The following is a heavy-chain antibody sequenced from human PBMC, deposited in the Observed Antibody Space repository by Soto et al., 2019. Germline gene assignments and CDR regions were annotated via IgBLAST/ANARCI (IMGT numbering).Heavy chain of an antibody. J-gene: IGHJ3*02. CDR2: SYWDDDK. Sequence: QITLKESGPTLVKPTQTLTLTCTFSGFSLSTSGVGVGWIRQPPGKALEWLALSYWDDDKRYSPSLKSRLTITKDTSKDQVVLTMTNMDPVDTATYYCAHRRDESDAFDIWGQGTMVTVSS. CDR3: AHRRDESDAFDI. CDR1: GFSLSTSGVG. V-gene: IGHV2-5*02.